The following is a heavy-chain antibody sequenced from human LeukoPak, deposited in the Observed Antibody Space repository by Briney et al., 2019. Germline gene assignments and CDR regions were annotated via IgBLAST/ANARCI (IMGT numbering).Heavy chain of an antibody. V-gene: IGHV3-66*01. J-gene: IGHJ4*02. CDR2: IHRGGNT. Sequence: GGSLRLSCAASGFTVSGNYMNWVRQAPGKGLEWLSVIHRGGNTYYADSVKGRFTISRDGSKNTVFLQMDSLRAEDTAVYYCARDPGYGLGVDYGDYWGQGTLVTVSS. CDR3: ARDPGYGLGVDYGDY. CDR1: GFTVSGNY. D-gene: IGHD3-10*01.